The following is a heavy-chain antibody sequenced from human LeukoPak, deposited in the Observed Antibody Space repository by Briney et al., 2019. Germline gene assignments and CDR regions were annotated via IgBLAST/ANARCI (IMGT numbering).Heavy chain of an antibody. V-gene: IGHV5-51*01. CDR1: GYIFTNHW. CDR2: VYPGDSDT. J-gene: IGHJ4*02. D-gene: IGHD5-18*01. Sequence: ESLKISCKGSGYIFTNHWIGWVRQMPGKGLEWMGIVYPGDSDTRYSPSFQGQVTVSADKSVNTAYLQWSSLKASDTAMYYCVRLPNYGYSRRLNFDYWGEGTLVTVSS. CDR3: VRLPNYGYSRRLNFDY.